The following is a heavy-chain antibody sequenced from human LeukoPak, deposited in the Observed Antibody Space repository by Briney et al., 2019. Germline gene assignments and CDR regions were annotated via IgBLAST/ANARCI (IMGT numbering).Heavy chain of an antibody. J-gene: IGHJ4*02. CDR2: VSPPGGGT. CDR3: ARDLAWGAFDY. Sequence: GGSLRLSCAASGFTFSNHGMNWVRQAPGKGLEWLSGVSPPGGGTYYADSVKGRFTISRDDSKNTLSLQMDSLRVEDTAVYYCARDLAWGAFDYWGQGTLVTVSS. CDR1: GFTFSNHG. V-gene: IGHV3-23*01. D-gene: IGHD7-27*01.